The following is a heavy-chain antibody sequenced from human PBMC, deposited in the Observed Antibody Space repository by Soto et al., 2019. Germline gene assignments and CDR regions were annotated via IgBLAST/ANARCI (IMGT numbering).Heavy chain of an antibody. CDR1: GFTFRKYV. CDR2: LSSTGGST. Sequence: EVQLLESGGGLAQPGGSLRLSCAVSGFTFRKYVMTWVRQAPGKGLEWVSSLSSTGGSTYYADSVKGRFTVSRHNSKNTLVLQMYSLRAADTAIYYCAKDQGFLEWIPQGVLDVCGPSTTFAVSS. D-gene: IGHD3-3*01. V-gene: IGHV3-23*01. J-gene: IGHJ6*02. CDR3: AKDQGFLEWIPQGVLDV.